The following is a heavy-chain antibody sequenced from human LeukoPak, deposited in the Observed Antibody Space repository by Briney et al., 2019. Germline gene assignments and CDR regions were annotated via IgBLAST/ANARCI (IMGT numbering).Heavy chain of an antibody. D-gene: IGHD6-13*01. CDR1: GFTFSSYA. Sequence: PGGSLRLSCSASGFTFSSYAMHWVRQAPGKGLEYVSAISSNGGSTYYADSVKGRFTISRDNSKNTLYLQMSSLRAEDTAVYYCGKKLRKAAMGPFDYWGQGTLVTVSS. V-gene: IGHV3-64D*06. CDR3: GKKLRKAAMGPFDY. J-gene: IGHJ4*02. CDR2: ISSNGGST.